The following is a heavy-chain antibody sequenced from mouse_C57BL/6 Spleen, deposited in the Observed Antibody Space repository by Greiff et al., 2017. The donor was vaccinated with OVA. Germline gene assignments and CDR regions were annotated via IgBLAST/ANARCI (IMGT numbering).Heavy chain of an antibody. Sequence: VQLQQSGPELVKPGASVKISCKASGYSFTDYNMNWVKQSNGKSLEWIGVINPNNGGTIYNQKFKGKATLTVDKSSSTAYMELRSLTSEDTAVYYCARDGSSYGYAMDYWGQGTSVTVSS. J-gene: IGHJ4*01. CDR3: ARDGSSYGYAMDY. CDR1: GYSFTDYN. CDR2: INPNNGGT. V-gene: IGHV1-18*01. D-gene: IGHD1-1*01.